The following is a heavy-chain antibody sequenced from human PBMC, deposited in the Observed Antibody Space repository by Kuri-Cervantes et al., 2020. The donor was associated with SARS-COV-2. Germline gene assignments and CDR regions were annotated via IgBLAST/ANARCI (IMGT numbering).Heavy chain of an antibody. J-gene: IGHJ4*02. Sequence: ASVKVSCKASGYTFTSYDINWVRQATGQGLEWMGWMNPNSGNTGYAQEFQGRVTMTRNTSVSTAYMELSSLRSDDTAVYYCARGGSSLYLWFGEFGYWGQGTLVIVSS. CDR1: GYTFTSYD. D-gene: IGHD3-10*01. V-gene: IGHV1-8*01. CDR3: ARGGSSLYLWFGEFGY. CDR2: MNPNSGNT.